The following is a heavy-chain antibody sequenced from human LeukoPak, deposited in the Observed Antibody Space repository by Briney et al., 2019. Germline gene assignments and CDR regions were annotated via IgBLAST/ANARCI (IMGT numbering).Heavy chain of an antibody. CDR3: AREGTYDSSGYYEY. CDR1: GYTFTSYG. V-gene: IGHV1-18*01. CDR2: ISAYNGNT. J-gene: IGHJ4*02. Sequence: ASVTVSCMASGYTFTSYGISWVRQAPGQGLEWMGWISAYNGNTNYAQKLQGRVTMTTDTSTSTAYMELRSLRSDDTAVYYCAREGTYDSSGYYEYWGQGTLVTVSS. D-gene: IGHD3-22*01.